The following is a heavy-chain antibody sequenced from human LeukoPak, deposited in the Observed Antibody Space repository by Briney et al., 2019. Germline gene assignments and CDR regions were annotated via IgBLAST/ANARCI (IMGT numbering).Heavy chain of an antibody. V-gene: IGHV4-34*01. CDR2: INHSGST. CDR1: GFTFSSYA. CDR3: ARAHPGFLRYLGFDY. Sequence: GSLRLSCAASGFTFSSYAMSWVRQPPGKGLEWIGEINHSGSTNYNPSLKSRVTISVDTSKNQFSLKLSSVTAADTAVYYCARAHPGFLRYLGFDYWGQGTLVTVSS. J-gene: IGHJ4*02. D-gene: IGHD3-9*01.